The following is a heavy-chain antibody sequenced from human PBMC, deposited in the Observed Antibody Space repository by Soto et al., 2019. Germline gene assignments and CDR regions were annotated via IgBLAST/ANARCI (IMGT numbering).Heavy chain of an antibody. J-gene: IGHJ5*02. Sequence: SETLSLTCTVSGGSINIYTHYWAWMRQPPGKGLEGVGNIYYSVTTYYNPSLQSRVTIYVATSRNQFSLNLTSVTAADTAVYYCARHGHAYRHWFDPWGQGALVTVSS. CDR1: GGSINIYTHY. CDR2: IYYSVTT. CDR3: ARHGHAYRHWFDP. V-gene: IGHV4-39*01. D-gene: IGHD4-4*01.